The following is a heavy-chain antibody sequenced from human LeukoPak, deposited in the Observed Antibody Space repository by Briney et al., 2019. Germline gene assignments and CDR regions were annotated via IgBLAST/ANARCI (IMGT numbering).Heavy chain of an antibody. CDR2: ISSSGSTK. CDR3: ARVLRYCSGGNCYSGGLGYMDV. D-gene: IGHD2-15*01. Sequence: GGSLRLSCAASGFTFSSYEMSWVRQAPGKGLEWVSYISSSGSTKHYADSVKGRFTISRDNAKNSLFLQMNSLRAEDTAVYYCARVLRYCSGGNCYSGGLGYMDVWGKGTTDTISS. J-gene: IGHJ6*03. V-gene: IGHV3-48*03. CDR1: GFTFSSYE.